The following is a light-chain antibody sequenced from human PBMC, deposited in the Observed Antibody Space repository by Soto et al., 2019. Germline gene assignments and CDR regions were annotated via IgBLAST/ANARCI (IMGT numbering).Light chain of an antibody. V-gene: IGKV3-20*01. CDR2: GAS. CDR1: QSVSSSS. Sequence: EIVLTQSPGTLSLSPGERVTLSCWASQSVSSSSLAWYQQMPGQAPRLLIYGASARATGIPDRFSGSGSGADFTLTISRLEPVDFAVYYCHHYGNSLWTFGQGTKVEIK. J-gene: IGKJ1*01. CDR3: HHYGNSLWT.